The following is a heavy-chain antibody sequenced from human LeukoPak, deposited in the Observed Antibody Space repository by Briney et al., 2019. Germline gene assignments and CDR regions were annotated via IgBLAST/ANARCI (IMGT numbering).Heavy chain of an antibody. Sequence: PGGSLRLSCVASGLTFSNSAMHWVRQAPGKGLEWVAIMSFDGSHERYGDSVKGRFTLSRDNSKNTLNLQINSLRTEDTAVYYCARGGKCSDGKCYLIDYWGQGTLVTVSS. J-gene: IGHJ4*02. CDR2: MSFDGSHE. D-gene: IGHD2-15*01. CDR3: ARGGKCSDGKCYLIDY. CDR1: GLTFSNSA. V-gene: IGHV3-30*04.